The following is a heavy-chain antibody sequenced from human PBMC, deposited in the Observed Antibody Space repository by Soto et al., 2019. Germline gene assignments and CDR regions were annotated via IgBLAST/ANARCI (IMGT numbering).Heavy chain of an antibody. CDR1: GFTFSSYE. J-gene: IGHJ4*02. V-gene: IGHV3-48*03. CDR2: ISSSGSTI. CDR3: ARGMRSYYDFWSGFDY. Sequence: EVQLVESGGGLVQPGGSLRLCCAASGFTFSSYEMNWVRQAPGKGLEWVSYISSSGSTIYYADSVKGRFTISRDNAKNSLYLQMNSLRAEDTAVYYCARGMRSYYDFWSGFDYWGQGTLVTVSS. D-gene: IGHD3-3*01.